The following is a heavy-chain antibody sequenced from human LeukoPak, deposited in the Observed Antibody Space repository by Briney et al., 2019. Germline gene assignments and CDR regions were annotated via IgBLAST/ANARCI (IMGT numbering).Heavy chain of an antibody. J-gene: IGHJ4*02. CDR1: GYTFTSYG. CDR3: ARVVTAVVTPHSNYFDY. Sequence: GASVKVSCKASGYTFTSYGISWVRQAPGQGLEWMGWISAYNGNTNYAQKLQGRVTMTTDTSTSTAYMELRSLRSDDTAVYYCARVVTAVVTPHSNYFDYWGQGTLVTVSS. V-gene: IGHV1-18*01. CDR2: ISAYNGNT. D-gene: IGHD4-23*01.